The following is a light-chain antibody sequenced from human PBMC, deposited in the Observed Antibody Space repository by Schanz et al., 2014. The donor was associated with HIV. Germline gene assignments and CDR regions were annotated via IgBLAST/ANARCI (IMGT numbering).Light chain of an antibody. J-gene: IGLJ1*01. CDR3: SSFSTSDTPI. CDR1: SSNVGTNY. Sequence: QSVLTQPPSASGTPGQRVTISCSGSSSNVGTNYVFWYQQFPGTAPKLLIYSNNQRPSGVPDRFSGSKSGNTASLAISDLQAADEADYYCSSFSTSDTPIFGTGTKLTVL. V-gene: IGLV1-47*02. CDR2: SNN.